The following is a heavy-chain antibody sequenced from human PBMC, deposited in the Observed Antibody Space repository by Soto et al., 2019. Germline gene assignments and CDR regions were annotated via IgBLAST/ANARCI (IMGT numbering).Heavy chain of an antibody. D-gene: IGHD3-10*01. J-gene: IGHJ6*02. Sequence: PSETLSLTCTVPGGSMSSYYWSWIRQSAGKGLEWIGRIHSSGSTNYNPSLKSRVTMSVDTPKNQFSLKLSSVTAADTAVYYCARGRGSGSSFYYYGMDVWGQGTTVTVSS. V-gene: IGHV4-4*07. CDR2: IHSSGST. CDR1: GGSMSSYY. CDR3: ARGRGSGSSFYYYGMDV.